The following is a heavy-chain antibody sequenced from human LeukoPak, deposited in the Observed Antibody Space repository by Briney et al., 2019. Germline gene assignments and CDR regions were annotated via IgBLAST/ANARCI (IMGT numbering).Heavy chain of an antibody. Sequence: PSETLSLTCTGSGGSISSYYWSWIRQPPGKGLEWIGYIYYSGSTNYNPSLKSRVTISVDTSKNQFSLKLSSVTAADTAVYYCAREAITGTRFDPWGQGTLVTVSS. CDR2: IYYSGST. J-gene: IGHJ5*02. CDR1: GGSISSYY. CDR3: AREAITGTRFDP. V-gene: IGHV4-59*01. D-gene: IGHD1-20*01.